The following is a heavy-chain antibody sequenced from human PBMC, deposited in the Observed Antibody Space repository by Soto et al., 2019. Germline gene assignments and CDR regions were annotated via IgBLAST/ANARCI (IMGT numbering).Heavy chain of an antibody. V-gene: IGHV4-39*01. CDR3: AGQTFTIAAASYGRSNWFDP. D-gene: IGHD6-25*01. J-gene: IGHJ5*02. Sequence: PSETLSLTWTASGGSITISSHFWGWVRQPPGKGLEGIGTIYFTVNTRHTPALQSRLMMSLDTSKNEFSLRLNSVPAADTAVYYCAGQTFTIAAASYGRSNWFDPWGQGTLVTVSS. CDR1: GGSITISSHF. CDR2: IYFTVNT.